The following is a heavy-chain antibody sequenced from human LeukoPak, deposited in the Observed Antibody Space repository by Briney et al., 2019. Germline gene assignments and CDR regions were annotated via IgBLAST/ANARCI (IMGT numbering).Heavy chain of an antibody. CDR2: INHSGST. CDR1: GGSFSGYY. D-gene: IGHD2-15*01. CDR3: ARDCSGGSCYRGVDY. J-gene: IGHJ4*02. Sequence: PSETLSLTCAVYGGSFSGYYWSWIRQPPGKGLEWIGEINHSGSTNYNPSLKSRVTISVDMSKNQFSLKLSSVTAADTAVYYCARDCSGGSCYRGVDYWGQGTLVTVSS. V-gene: IGHV4-34*01.